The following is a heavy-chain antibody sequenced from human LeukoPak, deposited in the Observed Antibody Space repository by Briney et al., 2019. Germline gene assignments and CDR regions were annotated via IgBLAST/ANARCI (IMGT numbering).Heavy chain of an antibody. CDR1: GGSISSSSSY. V-gene: IGHV4-39*01. J-gene: IGHJ4*01. Sequence: SETLSLTCTVSGGSISSSSSYWGWVRQPPGKRLEWIGNIYDSGSTYYNPSLKSRVTISVDTSKNQLSLKLNSVTAADTAVYYCARRPYAAGPFDYWGPGTLATVSS. CDR3: ARRPYAAGPFDY. D-gene: IGHD6-13*01. CDR2: IYDSGST.